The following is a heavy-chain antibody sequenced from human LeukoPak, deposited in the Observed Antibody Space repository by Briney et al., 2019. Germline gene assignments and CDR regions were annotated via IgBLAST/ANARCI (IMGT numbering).Heavy chain of an antibody. CDR2: TYYSGST. CDR3: ARETHDPTLVRGVVDY. D-gene: IGHD3-10*01. J-gene: IGHJ4*02. Sequence: SQTLSLTCTVSGGSISSNDYYWSWIRQPPGKGLEWIGYTYYSGSTYYNPSLKSRLTISADTSKNQFSLKLRSVTAADTAVYYCARETHDPTLVRGVVDYWGRGTLVTVSS. CDR1: GGSISSNDYY. V-gene: IGHV4-30-4*01.